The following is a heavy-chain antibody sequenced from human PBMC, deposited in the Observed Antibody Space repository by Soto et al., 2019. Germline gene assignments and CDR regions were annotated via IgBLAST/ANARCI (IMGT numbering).Heavy chain of an antibody. D-gene: IGHD3-22*01. Sequence: SETLSLTCTVSGGSISSGGYYWSWIRQHPGKGLEWIGYIYYSGSTYYNPSLKSRVTISVDTSKNQFSLRLSSVTAADTAVYYCARSPQSNDYYYEDYWGQGTLVTVSS. J-gene: IGHJ4*02. V-gene: IGHV4-31*03. CDR3: ARSPQSNDYYYEDY. CDR2: IYYSGST. CDR1: GGSISSGGYY.